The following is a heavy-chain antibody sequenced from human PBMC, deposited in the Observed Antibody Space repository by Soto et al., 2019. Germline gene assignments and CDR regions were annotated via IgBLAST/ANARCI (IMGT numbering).Heavy chain of an antibody. Sequence: PGGSLRLSCAASGFTFDDYAMHWVRQAPGEGLEWVSGISWNSGSIGYADSVKGRFTISRDNAKNSLYLQMNSLRAEDTALYYCAKTNCSGGSCYADDAFDIWGQGTMVTVSS. CDR2: ISWNSGSI. D-gene: IGHD2-15*01. V-gene: IGHV3-9*01. J-gene: IGHJ3*02. CDR3: AKTNCSGGSCYADDAFDI. CDR1: GFTFDDYA.